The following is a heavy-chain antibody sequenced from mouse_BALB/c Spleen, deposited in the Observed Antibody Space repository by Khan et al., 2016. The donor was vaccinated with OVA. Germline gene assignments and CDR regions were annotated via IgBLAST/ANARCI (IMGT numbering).Heavy chain of an antibody. CDR1: GYTFTTYW. J-gene: IGHJ2*01. CDR2: INPTSGYT. Sequence: QVQLKQSGAELAKPGASVKMSCKASGYTFTTYWMHWEKQRPGQGLEWIGYINPTSGYTDYNEKFKDRATLSADRSSSTAYMQLSSLTSEDSAVYYCTRDRIDYWGQGTTLTVSS. V-gene: IGHV1-7*01. CDR3: TRDRIDY.